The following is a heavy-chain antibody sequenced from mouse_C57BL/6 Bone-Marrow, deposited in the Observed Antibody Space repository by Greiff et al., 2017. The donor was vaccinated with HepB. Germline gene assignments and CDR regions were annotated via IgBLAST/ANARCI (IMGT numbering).Heavy chain of an antibody. CDR2: IDPENGDT. CDR3: TTTVVAPTFYFDY. J-gene: IGHJ2*01. D-gene: IGHD1-1*01. V-gene: IGHV14-4*01. Sequence: EVQLQQSGAELVRPGASVKLSCTASGFNIKDDYMHWVKQRPEQGLEWIGWIDPENGDTEYASKLQGKATITADTYSNTAYMQLSSLTSEDTADYSCTTTVVAPTFYFDYWDQGTTLTVSS. CDR1: GFNIKDDY.